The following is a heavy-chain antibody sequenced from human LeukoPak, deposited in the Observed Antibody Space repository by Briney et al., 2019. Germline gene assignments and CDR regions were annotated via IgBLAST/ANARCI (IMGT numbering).Heavy chain of an antibody. D-gene: IGHD3-10*01. J-gene: IGHJ6*03. CDR1: GFTFSSYA. CDR2: ISGSGGST. CDR3: AGSGGYYYYYMDV. V-gene: IGHV3-23*01. Sequence: PGGSLRLSCAASGFTFSSYAMSWVRQAPGKWLEWVSAISGSGGSTYYADSVKGRFTISRDNSKNTLYLQMNSLRAEDTAVYYCAGSGGYYYYYMDVWGKGTTVTVSS.